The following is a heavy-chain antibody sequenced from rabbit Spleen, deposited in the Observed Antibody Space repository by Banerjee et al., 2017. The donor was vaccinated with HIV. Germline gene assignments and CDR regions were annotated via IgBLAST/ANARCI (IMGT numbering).Heavy chain of an antibody. CDR1: GFDFTSTYY. CDR3: ARTSNGADYWIDYFNL. D-gene: IGHD2-1*01. CDR2: MQAGSSGRT. Sequence: QSLEESGGDLVKPGASLTLTCKASGFDFTSTYYMCWVRQDPGKGLEWIVCMQAGSSGRTHYASWAKGRFTIPKTSSTTVTLQMTSLTAADTATYFCARTSNGADYWIDYFNLGGQGTLVTVS. J-gene: IGHJ4*01. V-gene: IGHV1S40*01.